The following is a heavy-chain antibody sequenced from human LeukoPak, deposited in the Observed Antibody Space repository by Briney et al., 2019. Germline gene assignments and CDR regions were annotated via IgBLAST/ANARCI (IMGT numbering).Heavy chain of an antibody. D-gene: IGHD4-17*01. CDR2: QSGSGVNT. CDR1: GFSFSNYA. Sequence: PTGGSLRLSCAASGFSFSNYAMNWIRQAPGKGLEWVSAQSGSGVNTILADSVKGRSSPETDTSKNSLYLQMNSLRAEDTAVYYCAKVGYGTTVITAFYYYGMDVWGQGTTVTVSS. V-gene: IGHV3-23*01. J-gene: IGHJ6*02. CDR3: AKVGYGTTVITAFYYYGMDV.